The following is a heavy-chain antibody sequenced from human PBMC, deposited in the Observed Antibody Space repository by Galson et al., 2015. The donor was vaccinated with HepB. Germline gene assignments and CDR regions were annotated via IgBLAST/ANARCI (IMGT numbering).Heavy chain of an antibody. J-gene: IGHJ2*01. CDR3: ARVNYDILTAYYDWYFDL. CDR1: GYTFTRYV. D-gene: IGHD3-9*01. V-gene: IGHV7-4-1*02. CDR2: IDTNTGKS. Sequence: SVKVSCKASGYTFTRYVLNWVRQAPGQGLEWMGWIDTNTGKSHYAQGFTGRFVFSLDTSVSTAYLQISSLKSEDTAMYYCARVNYDILTAYYDWYFDLWGRGTLVTVSS.